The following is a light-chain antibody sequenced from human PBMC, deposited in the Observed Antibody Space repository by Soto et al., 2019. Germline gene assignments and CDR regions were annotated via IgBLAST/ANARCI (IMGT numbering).Light chain of an antibody. CDR2: EAS. V-gene: IGKV1-27*01. CDR1: QGIRHY. J-gene: IGKJ1*01. Sequence: DIQMTQSPSSLSAFVGDRFTITCRASQGIRHYLAWYQQKPGKVPKLLIYEASNLQSGVPSRFRGGGSGTEFTLTISSLQPEDVATYYCQNFDSAPQTFGQGTKVDIK. CDR3: QNFDSAPQT.